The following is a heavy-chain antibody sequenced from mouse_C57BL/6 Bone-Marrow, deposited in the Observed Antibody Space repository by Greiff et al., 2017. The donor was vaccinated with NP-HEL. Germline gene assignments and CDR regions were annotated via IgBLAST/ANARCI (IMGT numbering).Heavy chain of an antibody. J-gene: IGHJ3*01. Sequence: QVQLKESGPGLVAPSQSLSITCTVSGFSLTSYGVDWVRQSPGKGLEWLGVIWGVGSTNYNSALKSRLSISKDNSKSLVFLKMNSLQTDDTAMYYCASGAYWGQGTLVTVSA. CDR2: IWGVGST. CDR3: ASGAY. CDR1: GFSLTSYG. V-gene: IGHV2-6*01.